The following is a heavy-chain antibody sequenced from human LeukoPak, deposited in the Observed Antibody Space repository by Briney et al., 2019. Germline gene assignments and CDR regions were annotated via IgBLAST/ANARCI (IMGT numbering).Heavy chain of an antibody. CDR1: GGSFSGYY. CDR2: INHSGST. V-gene: IGHV4-34*01. D-gene: IGHD2/OR15-2a*01. Sequence: SETLSVTCAVYGGSFSGYYWSWIRQPPGKGLEWIGEINHSGSTNYNPSLKSRVTISVDTSKNQFSLKLSSVTAADTAVYYCARVNFRKGWFDPWGQGTLVTVSS. CDR3: ARVNFRKGWFDP. J-gene: IGHJ5*02.